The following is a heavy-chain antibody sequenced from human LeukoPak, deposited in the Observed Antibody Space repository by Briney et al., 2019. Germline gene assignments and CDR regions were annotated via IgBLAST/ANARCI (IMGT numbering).Heavy chain of an antibody. D-gene: IGHD2-21*02. V-gene: IGHV3-48*04. CDR2: ITTTSSTI. J-gene: IGHJ4*02. Sequence: PGGSLRLSCAASGFPFRSYAMNWVRQAPGKGLEWVSYITTTSSTIKYADSVKGRFTISRDNAKNSLYLQMNSLRAEDTAVYYCATLAYCGGDCYYWGQGTLVTVSS. CDR3: ATLAYCGGDCYY. CDR1: GFPFRSYA.